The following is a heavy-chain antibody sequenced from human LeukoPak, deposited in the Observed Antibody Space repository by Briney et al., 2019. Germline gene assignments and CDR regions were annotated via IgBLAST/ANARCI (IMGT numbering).Heavy chain of an antibody. CDR2: FDPEDGET. D-gene: IGHD3-16*02. V-gene: IGHV1-24*01. Sequence: RASVKASCKVSGYTLTELSMHWVRQAPGKGLEWMGGFDPEDGETIYAQKFQGRVTMTEDTSTDTAYMELSSLRSEDTAVYYCATDLGRIGGVIDPFDYWGQGTLVTVSS. CDR3: ATDLGRIGGVIDPFDY. J-gene: IGHJ4*02. CDR1: GYTLTELS.